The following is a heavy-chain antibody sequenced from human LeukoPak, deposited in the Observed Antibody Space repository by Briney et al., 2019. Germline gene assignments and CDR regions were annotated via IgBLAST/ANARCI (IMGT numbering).Heavy chain of an antibody. CDR1: GYTFTNYA. V-gene: IGHV1-69-2*01. J-gene: IGHJ3*02. Sequence: ASVKVSCKASGYTFTNYAMNWVRQAPGKGLEWMGRVDPEDGETIYAEKFQGRVTITADTSTDTAYMELSSLRSEDTAVYYCATVYCSRTSCYKNAFDIWGQGTMVTVSS. CDR3: ATVYCSRTSCYKNAFDI. D-gene: IGHD2-2*02. CDR2: VDPEDGET.